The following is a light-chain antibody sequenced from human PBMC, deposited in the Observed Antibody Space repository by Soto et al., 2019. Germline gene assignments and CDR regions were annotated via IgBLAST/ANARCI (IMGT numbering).Light chain of an antibody. J-gene: IGKJ1*01. V-gene: IGKV2D-29*01. CDR1: QSLLHTDGKTY. CDR3: MHSVQIPPT. CDR2: EVS. Sequence: DIVMTQTPLSLSVTHGQPASISCQSSQSLLHTDGKTYLSWYLQRPGQPLQLLIYEVSNRFSGVPDRFNGSGSGTDFTLKISRVEAEDVGVYYCMHSVQIPPTFGQGTKVEIK.